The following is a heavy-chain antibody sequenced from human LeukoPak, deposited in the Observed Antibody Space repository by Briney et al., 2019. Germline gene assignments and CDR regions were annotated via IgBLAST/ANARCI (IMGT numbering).Heavy chain of an antibody. D-gene: IGHD6-13*01. CDR1: GFTFSSYA. J-gene: IGHJ4*02. Sequence: GGSLRLSCAASGFTFSSYAMSWVRQAPGKGLEWVSAISGSGGSTYYADSVKGRFTISRDNSKNTLYLQMNSLRAEDTAVYYCAKPLTPGIAAAGLLDYWGQGTLVTVSS. CDR3: AKPLTPGIAAAGLLDY. V-gene: IGHV3-23*01. CDR2: ISGSGGST.